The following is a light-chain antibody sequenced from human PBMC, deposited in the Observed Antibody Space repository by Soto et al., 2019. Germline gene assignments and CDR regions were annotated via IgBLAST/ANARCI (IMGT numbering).Light chain of an antibody. CDR1: SSNIGNNA. V-gene: IGLV1-44*01. CDR3: AAWDDNLIGWA. CDR2: TNY. Sequence: QAVLTQPPSASGTPGQRVTISCSGSSSNIGNNAVNWYQHLPGTAPKLLIYTNYQRPSGVPDRFSGSKSGTSASLDISGLKSEDEAEYFCAAWDDNLIGWACGGGTKLTVL. J-gene: IGLJ3*02.